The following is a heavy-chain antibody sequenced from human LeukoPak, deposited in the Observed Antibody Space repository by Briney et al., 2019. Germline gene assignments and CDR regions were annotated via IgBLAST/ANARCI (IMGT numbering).Heavy chain of an antibody. CDR2: FDPEDGET. CDR3: ATGDLYDILTYDAFDI. V-gene: IGHV1-24*01. Sequence: GASVKVSCKVSGYALTELSMHWVRQAPGKGLEWMGGFDPEDGETIYAQKFQGRVTMTEDTSTDTAYMELSSLRSEDTAVYYCATGDLYDILTYDAFDIWGQGTMITVSS. D-gene: IGHD3-9*01. CDR1: GYALTELS. J-gene: IGHJ3*02.